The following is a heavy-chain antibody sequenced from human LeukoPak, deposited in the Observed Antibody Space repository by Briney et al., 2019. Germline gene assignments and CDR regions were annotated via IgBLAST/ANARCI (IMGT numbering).Heavy chain of an antibody. Sequence: GGSLRLSCAASGFTFSSYEMNWVRQAPGRGLEWVSYISSNGATIHYADSVKGRFTISRGNTKNSLYLQLNSLRAEDTAVYYCVRDTDPWGQGTLVTVSS. CDR1: GFTFSSYE. J-gene: IGHJ5*02. CDR2: ISSNGATI. V-gene: IGHV3-48*03. CDR3: VRDTDP.